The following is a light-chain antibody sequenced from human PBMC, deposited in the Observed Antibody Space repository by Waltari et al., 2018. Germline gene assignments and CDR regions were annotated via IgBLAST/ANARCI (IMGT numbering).Light chain of an antibody. CDR3: QQHYTTPFT. CDR2: WAS. Sequence: DIVMTQSPDSLAVSLGVRATLNCKSSQSVLYSSDNKNYLAWYQQKPGQPPKLLFYWASTRESGVPDRFSGSGSGTDFTLTISSLQAEDVAVYYCQQHYTTPFTFGPGTTVDIK. J-gene: IGKJ3*01. CDR1: QSVLYSSDNKNY. V-gene: IGKV4-1*01.